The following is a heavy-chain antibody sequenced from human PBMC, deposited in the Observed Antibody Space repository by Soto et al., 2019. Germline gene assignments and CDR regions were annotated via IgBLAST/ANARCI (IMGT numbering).Heavy chain of an antibody. CDR1: DFTISPYW. CDR2: IKEDGSVT. V-gene: IGHV3-7*01. Sequence: EVQVVESGGGLVQPGGSLRLSCATSDFTISPYWMTWVRQTPGQGLEFVANIKEDGSVTNYVDSVKGRFTISRDNATNSLYLQMNGLRAEDTAVYYCGTDQWGGAFDLWGRGTTVTVSS. J-gene: IGHJ3*01. D-gene: IGHD3-10*01. CDR3: GTDQWGGAFDL.